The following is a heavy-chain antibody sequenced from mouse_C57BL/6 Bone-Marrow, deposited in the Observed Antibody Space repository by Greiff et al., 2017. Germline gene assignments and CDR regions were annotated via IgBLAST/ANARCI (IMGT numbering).Heavy chain of an antibody. D-gene: IGHD1-1*01. J-gene: IGHJ1*03. Sequence: QVQLQQPGAELVMPGASVKLSCKASGYTFTSYWMHWVKQRPGQGLEWIGEIDPSDSYTNYNQKFKGKSTLTVDKSSSTAYMQLSSLTSEDSAVYYCARSDTVVATPWWYFDVWGTGTTVTVSS. CDR2: IDPSDSYT. CDR1: GYTFTSYW. CDR3: ARSDTVVATPWWYFDV. V-gene: IGHV1-69*01.